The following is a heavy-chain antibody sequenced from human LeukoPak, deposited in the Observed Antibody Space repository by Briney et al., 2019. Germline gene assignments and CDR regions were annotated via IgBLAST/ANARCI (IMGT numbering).Heavy chain of an antibody. V-gene: IGHV4-59*01. CDR2: VYYSGGA. J-gene: IGHJ3*02. D-gene: IGHD3-16*01. CDR1: GDSFSGYY. Sequence: PSETLSLTCSVSGDSFSGYYWHWIRQPPGKGLEWIGNVYYSGGANYNPSLKSRLTISVDSSKNQFSLKLSSVTAADTAIYYCARQMTTLPPGRTFDKWGQETMVIVSS. CDR3: ARQMTTLPPGRTFDK.